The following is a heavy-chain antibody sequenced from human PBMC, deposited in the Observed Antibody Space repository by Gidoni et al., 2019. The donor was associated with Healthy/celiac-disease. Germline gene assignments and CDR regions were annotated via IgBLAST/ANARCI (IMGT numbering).Heavy chain of an antibody. CDR3: ARTGGRGAFLSLDY. V-gene: IGHV4-34*01. CDR1: GGSFSGYY. J-gene: IGHJ4*02. CDR2: INHSGST. D-gene: IGHD1-26*01. Sequence: QVQLQQWGAGLLKPSETLSLTCAVYGGSFSGYYWSWIRQPPGKGLEWIGEINHSGSTNYNPSLKSRVTISVDTSKNQFSLKLSSVTAADTAVYYCARTGGRGAFLSLDYWGQGTLVTVSS.